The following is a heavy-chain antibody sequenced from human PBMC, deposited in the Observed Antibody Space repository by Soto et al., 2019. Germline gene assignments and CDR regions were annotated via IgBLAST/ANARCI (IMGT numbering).Heavy chain of an antibody. V-gene: IGHV4-30-4*01. J-gene: IGHJ5*01. Sequence: QVQLLESGPGLVKPSQTLSLTCSVSVDSISKVDYFWPWIRQPPGQALEYIGYVYKSATTYYNPSFESRVAISLDTSKSQVSLNVTAVTAADTAVYFCARGRYCLTGRCFPNWFDSWGQGTLVTVSS. CDR2: VYKSATT. D-gene: IGHD2-15*01. CDR3: ARGRYCLTGRCFPNWFDS. CDR1: VDSISKVDYF.